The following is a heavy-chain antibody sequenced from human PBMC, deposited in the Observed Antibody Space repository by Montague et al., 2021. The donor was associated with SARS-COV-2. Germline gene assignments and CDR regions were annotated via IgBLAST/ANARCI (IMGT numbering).Heavy chain of an antibody. D-gene: IGHD1-26*01. CDR1: GFSLTDNG. J-gene: IGHJ5*02. Sequence: SLRLSCAVSGFSLTDNGMFWVRQAPGKGLEWVAVIWSDGSHKNYGDSVKGRFTVSRGISTNTLFLLMSSLRVDDTAVYYCVKSGGGTFFETWGQGTLVTVSA. CDR3: VKSGGGTFFET. CDR2: IWSDGSHK. V-gene: IGHV3-33*06.